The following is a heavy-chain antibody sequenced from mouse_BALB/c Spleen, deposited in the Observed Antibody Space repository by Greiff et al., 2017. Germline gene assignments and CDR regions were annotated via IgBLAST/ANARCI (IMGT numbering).Heavy chain of an antibody. Sequence: LVESGGGLVQPGGSRKLSCAASGFTFSSFGMHWVRQAPEKGLEWVAYISSGSSTIYYADTVKGRFTISRDNPKNTLFLQMTSLRSEDTAMYYCARGSYGSTYWYFDVWGAGTTVTVSS. CDR2: ISSGSSTI. D-gene: IGHD1-1*01. CDR1: GFTFSSFG. V-gene: IGHV5-17*02. CDR3: ARGSYGSTYWYFDV. J-gene: IGHJ1*01.